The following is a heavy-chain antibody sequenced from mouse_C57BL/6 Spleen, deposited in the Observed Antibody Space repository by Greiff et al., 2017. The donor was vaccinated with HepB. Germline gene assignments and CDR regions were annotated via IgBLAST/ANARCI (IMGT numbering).Heavy chain of an antibody. V-gene: IGHV14-3*01. D-gene: IGHD2-4*01. Sequence: VQLQQSVAELVRPGASVKLSCTASGFNIKNTYMHWVKQSPEQGLEWIGRIDHANGKTKYAPNFQGKATITADTSSNTAYLQLSSLTSEDTAIYYCARGDGITTNYYAMDYWGQGTSVTVSS. CDR1: GFNIKNTY. J-gene: IGHJ4*01. CDR2: IDHANGKT. CDR3: ARGDGITTNYYAMDY.